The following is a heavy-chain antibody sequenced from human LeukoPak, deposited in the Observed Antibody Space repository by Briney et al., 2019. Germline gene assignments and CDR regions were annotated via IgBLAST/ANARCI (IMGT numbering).Heavy chain of an antibody. Sequence: GASVKVSCKVSGYTLIELSIHWVRQAPGKGLEWMGGFDPEDAETIYAQNFQGRVTMTEDTSTDTAYMELSSLRSEDTAVYYCAIDLSGEAACSDYWGQGTLVTVSS. CDR2: FDPEDAET. J-gene: IGHJ4*02. V-gene: IGHV1-24*01. D-gene: IGHD6-13*01. CDR3: AIDLSGEAACSDY. CDR1: GYTLIELS.